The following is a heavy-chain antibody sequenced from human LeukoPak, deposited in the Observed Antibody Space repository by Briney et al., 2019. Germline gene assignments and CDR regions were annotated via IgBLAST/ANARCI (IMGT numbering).Heavy chain of an antibody. Sequence: ASVKVSCKVSGYTLTELSMHWVRQAPGKGLEWMGGFDPEDGETIYAQKFQGRVTMTEDTSTDTAYMELSSLRSEDTAVYYCATDSLIAAAGTYQGFDYWGREPWSPSPQ. CDR2: FDPEDGET. V-gene: IGHV1-24*01. CDR3: ATDSLIAAAGTYQGFDY. CDR1: GYTLTELS. D-gene: IGHD6-13*01. J-gene: IGHJ4*02.